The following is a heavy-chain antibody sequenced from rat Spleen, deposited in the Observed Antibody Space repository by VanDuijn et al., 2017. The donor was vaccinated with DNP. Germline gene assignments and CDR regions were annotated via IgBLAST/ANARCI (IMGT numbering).Heavy chain of an antibody. CDR3: AKASIGDYFDY. Sequence: EVKLVESGGGLVQPGRSLKLSCAGSGFTFSDYYMAWVRQTPTKGLEWVASISYDGASTYYRDSVKGRFTISRDNAKSTLYLQMESLRSEDTATYYCAKASIGDYFDYWGQGVMVTVSS. D-gene: IGHD1-2*01. CDR2: ISYDGAST. J-gene: IGHJ2*01. CDR1: GFTFSDYY. V-gene: IGHV5-20*01.